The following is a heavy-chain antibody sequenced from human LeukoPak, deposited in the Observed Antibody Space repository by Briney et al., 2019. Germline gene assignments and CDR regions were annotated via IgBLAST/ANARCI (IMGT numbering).Heavy chain of an antibody. CDR2: ISGSGVSA. J-gene: IGHJ4*02. CDR1: GFTFSGYV. Sequence: GGSMTLACVAYGFTFSGYVMSWDRQTPGKGLEWVSGISGSGVSAYYGDSVKGRFTTTRDNSKNTLYLQMNSLRAEDTAVYYCANRRSGSSGWFPFDYWGQGTLVTVSS. CDR3: ANRRSGSSGWFPFDY. D-gene: IGHD6-19*01. V-gene: IGHV3-23*01.